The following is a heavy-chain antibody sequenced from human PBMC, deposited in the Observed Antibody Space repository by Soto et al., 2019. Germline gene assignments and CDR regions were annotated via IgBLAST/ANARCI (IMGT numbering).Heavy chain of an antibody. CDR3: AGIGQDIYYGMDV. CDR2: IYSRGST. Sequence: SETLSLTCSVSGGSMSNYYWNWIRQSAGKGLEWIGRIYSRGSTKYNPSLQSRVTMLVDTSQNEFSLRLNSVTAADTAVYFCAGIGQDIYYGMDVWGPGPTLTV. CDR1: GGSMSNYY. D-gene: IGHD2-15*01. J-gene: IGHJ6*02. V-gene: IGHV4-4*07.